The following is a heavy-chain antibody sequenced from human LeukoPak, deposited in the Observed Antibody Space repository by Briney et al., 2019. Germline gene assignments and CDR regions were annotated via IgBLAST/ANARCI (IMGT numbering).Heavy chain of an antibody. CDR3: AKDVSPGAAAANGWFDP. V-gene: IGHV3-9*01. Sequence: HPGGSLRLSCAASGFTFSSYRMNWVRQAPGKGLEWVSGISWNSGSIGYADSVKGRFTISRDNAKNSLYLQMNSLRAEDTALYYCAKDVSPGAAAANGWFDPWGQGTLATVSS. CDR1: GFTFSSYR. D-gene: IGHD6-13*01. J-gene: IGHJ5*02. CDR2: ISWNSGSI.